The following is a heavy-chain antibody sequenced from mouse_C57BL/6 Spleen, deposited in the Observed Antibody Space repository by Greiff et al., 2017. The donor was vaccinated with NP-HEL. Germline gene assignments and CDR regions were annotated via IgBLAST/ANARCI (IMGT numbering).Heavy chain of an antibody. CDR3: ARNYSNYYFDY. D-gene: IGHD2-5*01. CDR2: IYPGDGDT. Sequence: QVHVKQSGPELVKPGASVKISCKASGYAFSSSWMNWVKQRPGKGLEWIGRIYPGDGDTNYNGKFKGKATLTADKSSSTAYMQLSSLTSEDSAVYFCARNYSNYYFDYWGQGTTLTVSS. V-gene: IGHV1-82*01. J-gene: IGHJ2*01. CDR1: GYAFSSSW.